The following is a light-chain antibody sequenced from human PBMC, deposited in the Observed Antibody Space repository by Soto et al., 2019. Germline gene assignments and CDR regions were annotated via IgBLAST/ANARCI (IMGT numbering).Light chain of an antibody. CDR2: ASS. J-gene: IGKJ3*01. V-gene: IGKV1-39*01. CDR1: QIIGNY. CDR3: QQSYSTSFA. Sequence: DIQMTHSPSSLSASVGDRVTITCRASQIIGNYLNWYQQKPGKAPNLLVYASSSLQSGVPSRFSGSGSGTDFSRTFDSLQPEGFATYYCQQSYSTSFAFGPGTKVDIK.